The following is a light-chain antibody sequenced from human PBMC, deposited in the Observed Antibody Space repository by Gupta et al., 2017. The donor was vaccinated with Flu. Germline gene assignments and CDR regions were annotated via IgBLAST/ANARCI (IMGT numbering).Light chain of an antibody. V-gene: IGLV2-8*01. CDR1: SSDVGCYNH. CDR2: EVN. Sequence: SSDVGCYNHVSCYQHHPGKGPKLIIYEVNKRPPGVTYRFSGSKSGDTASLTVSGLQAEDEADYFCSSYAGSNNFVFGPGTKVTVL. CDR3: SSYAGSNNFV. J-gene: IGLJ1*01.